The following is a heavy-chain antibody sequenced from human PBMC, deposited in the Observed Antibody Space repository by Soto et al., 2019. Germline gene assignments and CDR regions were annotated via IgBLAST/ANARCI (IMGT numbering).Heavy chain of an antibody. CDR2: ISGSGGST. Sequence: VQLLESGGGLVQPGGSLRLSCAASGFTFSSYAMSWVRQAPGKGLEWVSAISGSGGSTYYADSVKGRFTISRDNSKNTLYLQMNSLRAEDTAVYYCAKVVGYCTNGVCYYYYMDVWGKGTTVTVSS. D-gene: IGHD2-8*01. CDR3: AKVVGYCTNGVCYYYYMDV. V-gene: IGHV3-23*01. J-gene: IGHJ6*03. CDR1: GFTFSSYA.